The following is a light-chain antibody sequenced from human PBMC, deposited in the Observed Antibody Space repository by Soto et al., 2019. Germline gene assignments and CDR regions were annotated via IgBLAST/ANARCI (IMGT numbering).Light chain of an antibody. CDR2: LNSDGRH. Sequence: QSVLTQSPSASASLGASVNLTCTLSSGHSTYIIAWHQQQPEKGPRYLMKLNSDGRHSKGDGIPDRFSGSSSGAERYLTISSLQSEDEADYYCQTWGTGIVLFGGGTKLTVL. V-gene: IGLV4-69*01. J-gene: IGLJ2*01. CDR3: QTWGTGIVL. CDR1: SGHSTYI.